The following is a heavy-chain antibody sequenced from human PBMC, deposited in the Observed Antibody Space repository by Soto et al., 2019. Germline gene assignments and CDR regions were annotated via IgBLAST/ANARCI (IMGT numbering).Heavy chain of an antibody. J-gene: IGHJ4*02. V-gene: IGHV2-5*02. D-gene: IGHD3-9*01. Sequence: QITLKESGPTVVQPTQTLTLTCTFSGFSLSNSGVAVGWIRQPQGKALEWLALLNCDDTKRYSPSLKSRLAITKDTSKNPVVLTMTYRDPVDTATYYCAHGPFIGRDFDWFLDYWGQGTLYTVSS. CDR3: AHGPFIGRDFDWFLDY. CDR2: LNCDDTK. CDR1: GFSLSNSGVA.